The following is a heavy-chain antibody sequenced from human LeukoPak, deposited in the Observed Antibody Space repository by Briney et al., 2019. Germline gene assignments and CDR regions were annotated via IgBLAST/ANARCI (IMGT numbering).Heavy chain of an antibody. J-gene: IGHJ5*02. Sequence: PGGSLRLSCAASGFTASSNYMSWVRQAPGKGLEWVSVIYSGGSTYYADSVKGRFTISRDNSKNTLYLQMNSLRAEDTAVYYCARDRGIYNWFDPWGQGTLVTVSS. CDR1: GFTASSNY. D-gene: IGHD1-26*01. V-gene: IGHV3-53*01. CDR3: ARDRGIYNWFDP. CDR2: IYSGGST.